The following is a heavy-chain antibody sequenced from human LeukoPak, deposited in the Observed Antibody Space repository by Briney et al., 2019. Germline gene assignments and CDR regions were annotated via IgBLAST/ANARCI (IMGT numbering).Heavy chain of an antibody. D-gene: IGHD4-11*01. V-gene: IGHV3-30*02. Sequence: PGGSLRLSCAASGFTFSSYGMHWVRQAPGKGLEWVAFIRYDGSNKYYADSVKGRFTISRDNSKNTLYLQMNSLRAEDTAVYYCAKFRTTWSYFDYWGQGTLVTVSS. CDR2: IRYDGSNK. CDR3: AKFRTTWSYFDY. CDR1: GFTFSSYG. J-gene: IGHJ4*02.